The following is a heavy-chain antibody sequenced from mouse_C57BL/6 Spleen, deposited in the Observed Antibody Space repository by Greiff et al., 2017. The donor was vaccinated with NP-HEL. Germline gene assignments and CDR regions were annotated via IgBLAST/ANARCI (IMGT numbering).Heavy chain of an antibody. CDR1: GYTFTSYW. J-gene: IGHJ4*01. D-gene: IGHD1-1*01. Sequence: QVQLKQPGAELVMPGASVKLSCKASGYTFTSYWMHWVKQRPGQGLEWIGEIDPSDSYTNYNQKFKGKSTLTVDKSSSTAYMQLSSLTSEDSAVYYCARRGYGSPMDYWGQGTSVTVSS. CDR3: ARRGYGSPMDY. CDR2: IDPSDSYT. V-gene: IGHV1-69*01.